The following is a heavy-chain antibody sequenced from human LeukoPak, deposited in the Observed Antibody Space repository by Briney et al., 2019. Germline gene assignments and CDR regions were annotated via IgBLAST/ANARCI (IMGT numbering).Heavy chain of an antibody. D-gene: IGHD3-16*01. J-gene: IGHJ4*02. CDR3: VRGIWGAGFDY. CDR1: GGSFSGYY. CDR2: INHSGST. V-gene: IGHV4-34*01. Sequence: PSETLSLTCAVYGGSFSGYYWSWIRQPPGKGLEWIGEINHSGSTNYNPSLKSRVTISVDTSKNQFSLKLSSVTAADTAVYYCVRGIWGAGFDYWGQGTLVTVSS.